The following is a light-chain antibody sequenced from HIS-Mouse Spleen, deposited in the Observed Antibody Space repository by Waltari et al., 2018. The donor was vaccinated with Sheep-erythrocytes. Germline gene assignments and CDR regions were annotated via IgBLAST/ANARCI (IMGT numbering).Light chain of an antibody. Sequence: AIRMTQSHSSFSASTGDRVTITCRASPGICSYLAWYQQKPGKAPKLLIYAASTLQSGVPSRFSGSGSGTDFTLTISCLQSEDFATYYCQQYYSYPPAFGPGTKVDIK. CDR1: PGICSY. J-gene: IGKJ3*01. V-gene: IGKV1-8*01. CDR3: QQYYSYPPA. CDR2: AAS.